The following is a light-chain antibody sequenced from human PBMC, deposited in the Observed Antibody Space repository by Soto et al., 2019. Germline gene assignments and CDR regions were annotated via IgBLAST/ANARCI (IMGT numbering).Light chain of an antibody. CDR1: SSDVGDYNY. Sequence: QSALTQPPSASGSPGQSVTISCTGTSSDVGDYNYVSWYQQHPGKAPKLMIYEVSKRHSGVPDRFSGSKSGNTASLTVSGRQAEDEANYYCSSYSGSNNWVFGGGTKVTVL. V-gene: IGLV2-8*01. J-gene: IGLJ3*02. CDR3: SSYSGSNNWV. CDR2: EVS.